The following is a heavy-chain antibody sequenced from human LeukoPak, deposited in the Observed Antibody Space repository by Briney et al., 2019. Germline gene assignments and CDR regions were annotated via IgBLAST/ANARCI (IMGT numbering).Heavy chain of an antibody. CDR2: TYYSGST. D-gene: IGHD2-2*01. CDR1: GGSISSSSYY. V-gene: IGHV4-39*01. Sequence: PSETLSLTCTVSGGSISSSSYYWGWIRQPPGKGLEWIGSTYYSGSTYYNPSLKRRVTISVDTSKNQFSLKLSSVTAADTAVYYCARRPRTVPVPYFDYWGQGTLVTVSS. J-gene: IGHJ4*02. CDR3: ARRPRTVPVPYFDY.